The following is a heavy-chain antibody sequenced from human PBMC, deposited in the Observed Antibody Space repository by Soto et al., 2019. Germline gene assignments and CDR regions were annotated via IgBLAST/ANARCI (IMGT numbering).Heavy chain of an antibody. D-gene: IGHD1-1*01. CDR1: GFMFGTSG. CDR3: ARDASGTTSFLAS. CDR2: IWLDGSER. J-gene: IGHJ5*01. Sequence: QVQLVESGGGVVQPGRSLSLSCEASGFMFGTSGMHWVRQAPGKGLEWVSGIWLDGSERYYSDSVKGRFTISRDNSKNTLFLQMNSLRVEDKAVYLCARDASGTTSFLASWGQGNLVTVSS. V-gene: IGHV3-33*01.